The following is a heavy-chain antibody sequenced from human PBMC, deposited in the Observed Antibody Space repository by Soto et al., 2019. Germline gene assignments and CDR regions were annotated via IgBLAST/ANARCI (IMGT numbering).Heavy chain of an antibody. CDR3: AKEIRAYSSSWSFDY. CDR1: GFTFSSYG. J-gene: IGHJ4*02. V-gene: IGHV3-30*18. CDR2: ISYDGSIQ. D-gene: IGHD6-13*01. Sequence: PGGSLRLSCAASGFTFSSYGMHWVRQAPGEGLEWVVVISYDGSIQYYTDSAKGRFTISRDNSKSTLYLQMNSLRAEDTAVYYWAKEIRAYSSSWSFDYWGQGTLVTVSS.